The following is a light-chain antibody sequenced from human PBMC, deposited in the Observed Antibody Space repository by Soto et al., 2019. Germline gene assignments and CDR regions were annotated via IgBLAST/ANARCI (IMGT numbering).Light chain of an antibody. CDR2: DVS. J-gene: IGLJ2*01. CDR1: SSDVGGYNY. Sequence: QSALTQPASVSGSPGQSITISCTGTSSDVGGYNYGSWYQQHPGKAPKLMIYDVSNRPSGVSNRFSGSKSGNTASLTISGLQAEDEADYYCSPYTSSSTVVFGGGTKLTVL. CDR3: SPYTSSSTVV. V-gene: IGLV2-14*01.